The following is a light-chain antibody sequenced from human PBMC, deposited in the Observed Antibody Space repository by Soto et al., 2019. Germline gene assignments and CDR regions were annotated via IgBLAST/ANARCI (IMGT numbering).Light chain of an antibody. CDR1: QSVSSN. V-gene: IGKV3-15*01. CDR2: GAS. CDR3: QQYNNWHPIT. Sequence: EIVLTQSPATLSASPGERSTLSCMASQSVSSNLAWYQQKACQAPRLLIYGASTRATGIPARFSGSGSGTEFTLTISSLQSEDFAAHYCQQYNNWHPITFGQGTRLEIK. J-gene: IGKJ5*01.